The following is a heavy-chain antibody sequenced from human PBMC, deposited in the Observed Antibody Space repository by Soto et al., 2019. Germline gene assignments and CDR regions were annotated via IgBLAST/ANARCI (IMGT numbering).Heavy chain of an antibody. Sequence: QVQLVESGGGVVQPGRSLRLSCAASGFTFSSYAMHWVRQAPGKGLEWVALISYDGSNRYYPDSVKGRFTISRDNSKNTLYLQLNSLRAEDTAVYYCAIQEGVDTIMPYIYWGQGTLVTVSS. CDR3: AIQEGVDTIMPYIY. CDR1: GFTFSSYA. V-gene: IGHV3-30*03. CDR2: ISYDGSNR. D-gene: IGHD5-18*01. J-gene: IGHJ4*02.